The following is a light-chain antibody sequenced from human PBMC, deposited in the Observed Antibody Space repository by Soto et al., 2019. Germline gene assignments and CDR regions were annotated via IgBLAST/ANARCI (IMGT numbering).Light chain of an antibody. CDR3: QQRSYWPRT. V-gene: IGKV3-11*01. Sequence: EIVLTQSPGTLSLSPGERATLSCRASQSVRVNYLAWYQERGGQAPRLLIYDASNRATGIPARFSGSGSGTDFTLTISSLEPEDFAVYYCQQRSYWPRTFGQGTKVDIK. CDR1: QSVRVNY. CDR2: DAS. J-gene: IGKJ1*01.